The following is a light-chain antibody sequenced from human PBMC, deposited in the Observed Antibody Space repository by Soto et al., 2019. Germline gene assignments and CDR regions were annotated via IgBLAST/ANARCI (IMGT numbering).Light chain of an antibody. J-gene: IGKJ1*01. Sequence: AIQMTQSPSSLSASVGDRVTISCRASQGIGNALGWYQQKPGKAPKFLIYDASNLESGVPSRFSGSGSGTEFTLTISSLQPDDFATYYCQQYSSYWTFGQGTKVDIK. CDR1: QGIGNA. CDR3: QQYSSYWT. V-gene: IGKV1-13*02. CDR2: DAS.